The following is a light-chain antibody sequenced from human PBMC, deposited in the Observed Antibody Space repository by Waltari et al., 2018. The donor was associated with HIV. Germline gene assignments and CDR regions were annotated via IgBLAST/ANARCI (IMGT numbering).Light chain of an antibody. V-gene: IGLV1-44*01. J-gene: IGLJ2*01. CDR1: NSNIGSNY. CDR3: ASWDDSRNGEVI. Sequence: QSVLTQPPSASGTPGQGVTHSCSGRNSNIGSNYVNWYQQGPGTAPKLLIYSNNQRPSGVPDRFSGSKSGNSASLAISGLRSEDEADYYCASWDDSRNGEVIFGGGTKLTVL. CDR2: SNN.